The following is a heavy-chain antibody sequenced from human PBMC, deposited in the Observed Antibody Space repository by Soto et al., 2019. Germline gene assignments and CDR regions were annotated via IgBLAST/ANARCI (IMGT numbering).Heavy chain of an antibody. V-gene: IGHV3-23*01. CDR1: GLGFSIHA. Sequence: AGSLRLSCAASGLGFSIHALSWVRQAPGKGREWLASTTNTDITTQYADSVKGRFTITREKSRNKLHLQMNNLKVDDTAVCYCAKGFGYGDTQHIDHWGQGTLVTVSS. CDR3: AKGFGYGDTQHIDH. D-gene: IGHD4-17*01. CDR2: TTNTDITT. J-gene: IGHJ4*02.